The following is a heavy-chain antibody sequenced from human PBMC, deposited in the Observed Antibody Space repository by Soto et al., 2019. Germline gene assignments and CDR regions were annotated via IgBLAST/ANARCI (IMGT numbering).Heavy chain of an antibody. CDR1: GFTVSSNY. Sequence: EVQLVESGGGLVQPGGSLRLSCAASGFTVSSNYMSWVRQAPGKGLEWVSVIYSGGSTYYADSVKGRFTVSRDNSKNTLYLQMNSLRAEDTAVYYCAREGRGYSYGYEFWVQGTLVTVAS. CDR3: AREGRGYSYGYEF. D-gene: IGHD5-18*01. CDR2: IYSGGST. J-gene: IGHJ4*02. V-gene: IGHV3-66*01.